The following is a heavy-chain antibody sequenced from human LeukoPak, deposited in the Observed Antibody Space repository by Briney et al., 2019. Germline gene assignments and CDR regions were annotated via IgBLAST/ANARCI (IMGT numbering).Heavy chain of an antibody. J-gene: IGHJ6*02. D-gene: IGHD6-13*01. CDR2: VNPSGGST. V-gene: IGHV1-46*01. CDR1: GYTVTSYY. CDR3: ARSGGASSPRLYYYGMDV. Sequence: GASVKVSCKASGYTVTSYYMHWVRQAPGQGLEWMGIVNPSGGSTSYAQKFQGRVTMTRDTSTSTVYMELSSLRSEDTAVYYCARSGGASSPRLYYYGMDVWGQGTTVTVSS.